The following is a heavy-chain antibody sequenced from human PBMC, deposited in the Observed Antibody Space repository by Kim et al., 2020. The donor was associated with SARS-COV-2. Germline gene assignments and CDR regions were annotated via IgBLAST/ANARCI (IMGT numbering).Heavy chain of an antibody. Sequence: PSLKSRVTISVDTSKNHFSLRLSSVTAADTAVYYCAREVRYNWNGNAFDIWGQGTMVTVSS. D-gene: IGHD1-20*01. V-gene: IGHV4-59*01. CDR3: AREVRYNWNGNAFDI. J-gene: IGHJ3*02.